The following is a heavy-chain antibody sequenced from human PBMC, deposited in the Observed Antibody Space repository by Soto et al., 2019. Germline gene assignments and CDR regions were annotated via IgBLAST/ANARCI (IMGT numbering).Heavy chain of an antibody. CDR2: IYSGGST. CDR3: ATTRGYSGYDHFYYYYYGMDV. CDR1: GFTVSSNY. V-gene: IGHV3-53*01. J-gene: IGHJ6*02. Sequence: GGSLRLSCAASGFTVSSNYMSWVRQAPGKGLEWVSVIYSGGSTYYADSVKGRFTISRDNSKNTLYLQMNSLRAEDTAVYYCATTRGYSGYDHFYYYYYGMDVWGQGTTVTAP. D-gene: IGHD5-12*01.